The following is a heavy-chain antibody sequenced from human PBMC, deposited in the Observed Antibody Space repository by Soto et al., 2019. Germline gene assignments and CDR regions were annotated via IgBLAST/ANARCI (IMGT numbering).Heavy chain of an antibody. V-gene: IGHV1-69*08. CDR1: GGTFSSYT. CDR3: ARDAMVYYGDYQYYCDY. CDR2: IIPILGIA. Sequence: QVQLVQSGAEVKKPGSSVKVSCKASGGTFSSYTISWVRQAPGQGLEWMGRIIPILGIANYAQKFQGRVTITADKSTSTAYMELSSLRSEDTAVYYCARDAMVYYGDYQYYCDYWGQGTLVTVSS. J-gene: IGHJ4*02. D-gene: IGHD4-17*01.